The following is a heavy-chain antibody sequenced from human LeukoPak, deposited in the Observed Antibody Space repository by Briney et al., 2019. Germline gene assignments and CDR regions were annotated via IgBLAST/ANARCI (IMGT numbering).Heavy chain of an antibody. CDR2: IYYSGST. D-gene: IGHD6-13*01. J-gene: IGHJ6*03. CDR3: ARGRQGSSWPYYYYYMDV. Sequence: SETLSLTCTVSGGSISSYYWSWIRQSPGKGLVCIGYIYYSGSTNYNPSLKSRVTISVDTSKNQFSLKLSSVTAADTAVYYCARGRQGSSWPYYYYYMDVWGKGTTVTISS. CDR1: GGSISSYY. V-gene: IGHV4-59*01.